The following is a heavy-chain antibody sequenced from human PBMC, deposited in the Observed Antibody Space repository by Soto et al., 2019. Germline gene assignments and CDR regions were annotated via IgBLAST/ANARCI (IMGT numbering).Heavy chain of an antibody. CDR2: IIPIFGTA. CDR3: ASHSSVVTSFDY. Sequence: GASVKVSCKASGGTFSSYAISWVRQAPGQGLEWMGGIIPIFGTANYAQKFQGRVTITADESTSTAYMELSSLRSEDTAMYYCASHSSVVTSFDYWGQGTLVTVSS. CDR1: GGTFSSYA. D-gene: IGHD3-16*02. J-gene: IGHJ4*02. V-gene: IGHV1-69*13.